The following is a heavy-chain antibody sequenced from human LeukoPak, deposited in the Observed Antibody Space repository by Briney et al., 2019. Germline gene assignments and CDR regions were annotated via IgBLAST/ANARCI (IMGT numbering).Heavy chain of an antibody. CDR3: AGSTVTRLAEYFQH. D-gene: IGHD4-17*01. V-gene: IGHV1-69*13. J-gene: IGHJ1*01. CDR2: IIPIFGTA. CDR1: GGTFSSYA. Sequence: PVKVSCKASGGTFSSYAISWVRQAPGQGLEWMGGIIPIFGTANYAQKFQGRVTITADESTSTAYMELSSLRSEDTAVYYCAGSTVTRLAEYFQHWGQGTLVTVSS.